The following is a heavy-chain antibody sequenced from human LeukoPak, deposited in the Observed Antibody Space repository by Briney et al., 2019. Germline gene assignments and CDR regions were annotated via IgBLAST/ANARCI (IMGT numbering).Heavy chain of an antibody. CDR1: GFTLSSYG. CDR2: IWYDGNNK. D-gene: IGHD2-21*02. Sequence: GGPLRLSCAASGFTLSSYGMHWVRQATGKGLEWVAVIWYDGNNKYYADSVKGRFTISRDNSKNTLYLQMNSLRAEDTAVYYCATRGIVVVTATQHWGQGTLVTVSP. V-gene: IGHV3-33*01. J-gene: IGHJ1*01. CDR3: ATRGIVVVTATQH.